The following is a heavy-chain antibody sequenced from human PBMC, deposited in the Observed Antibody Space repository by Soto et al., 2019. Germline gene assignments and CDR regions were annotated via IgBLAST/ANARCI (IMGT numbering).Heavy chain of an antibody. CDR3: NSRIPRIVVVPAATAFDY. Sequence: GGSLRLSSAASGFTFSSYAMSWVRQAPGKGLEWVSAISGSGGSTYYADSVKGRFTISRDNSKNTLYLQMNSLRAEDTAVYYCNSRIPRIVVVPAATAFDYWGQGTLVTVSS. V-gene: IGHV3-23*01. J-gene: IGHJ4*02. D-gene: IGHD2-2*01. CDR2: ISGSGGST. CDR1: GFTFSSYA.